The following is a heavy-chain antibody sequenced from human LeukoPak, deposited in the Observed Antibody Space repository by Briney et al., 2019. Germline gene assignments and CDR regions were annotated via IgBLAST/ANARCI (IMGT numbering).Heavy chain of an antibody. CDR3: ARGLRYFDWLLYGGDWFDP. Sequence: GGSLRLSCAASGFTFSNYNMNWVRQAPGKGLEWVSYISSSDNSIYYADSVGGRFTISRDNAKNSLYLQMNSLRAEDTAVYYCARGLRYFDWLLYGGDWFDPWGQGTLVTVSS. V-gene: IGHV3-48*04. CDR1: GFTFSNYN. CDR2: ISSSDNSI. D-gene: IGHD3-9*01. J-gene: IGHJ5*02.